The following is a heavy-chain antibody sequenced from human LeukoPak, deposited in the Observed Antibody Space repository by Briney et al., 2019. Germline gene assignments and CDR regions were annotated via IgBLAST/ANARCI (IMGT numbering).Heavy chain of an antibody. J-gene: IGHJ3*02. V-gene: IGHV3-23*01. Sequence: GGSLRLSCAASGFTFSSYAMSWVRQAPGKGLEWVSAISGSGGSTYYADSVKGRFTISRDNSKNTLYLQMNSLGAEDTAVYYCAKHYYYGSGSYPAHAFDIWGQGTMVTVSS. CDR2: ISGSGGST. D-gene: IGHD3-10*01. CDR3: AKHYYYGSGSYPAHAFDI. CDR1: GFTFSSYA.